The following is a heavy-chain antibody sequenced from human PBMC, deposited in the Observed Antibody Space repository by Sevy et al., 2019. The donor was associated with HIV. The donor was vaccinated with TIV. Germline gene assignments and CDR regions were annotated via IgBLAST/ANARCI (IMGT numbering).Heavy chain of an antibody. Sequence: SETLSLTCTVSGGSISSGGYYWSWIRQHPGKGLEWIGYIYYSRSTYYNPSLKSRVTISVDTSKNQFSLKLSSVTAADSAVYYCARERIVADEGTQIDYWGQGTLVTVSS. D-gene: IGHD3-22*01. CDR1: GGSISSGGYY. CDR3: ARERIVADEGTQIDY. J-gene: IGHJ4*02. V-gene: IGHV4-31*03. CDR2: IYYSRST.